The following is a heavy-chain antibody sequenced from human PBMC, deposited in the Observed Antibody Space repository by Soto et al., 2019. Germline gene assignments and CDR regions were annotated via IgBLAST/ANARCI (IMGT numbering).Heavy chain of an antibody. J-gene: IGHJ4*02. D-gene: IGHD1-26*01. CDR1: GFTFSSYA. CDR3: ARAPLFVDRSSAHSDY. V-gene: IGHV3-30-3*01. Sequence: GGSLRLSCAASGFTFSSYAMHWVRQAPGKGLEWVAVISYDGSNKYYADSVKGRFTISRDNSKNTLYLQMNSLRAEDTAEYYCARAPLFVDRSSAHSDYWGQGTLVTVSS. CDR2: ISYDGSNK.